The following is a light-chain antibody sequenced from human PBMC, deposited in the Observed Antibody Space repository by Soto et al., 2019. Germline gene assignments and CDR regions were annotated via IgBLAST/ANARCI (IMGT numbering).Light chain of an antibody. Sequence: QCVLTQPPSASGSPGQRVTISSSGSSSNIGSNYVYWYQQLPGTAPKLLIYRNNQRPSGVPDRFSGSKSGTSASLAISGLRSEDEADYYCAAWDDSLSGYVFGTGTKVTVL. CDR3: AAWDDSLSGYV. V-gene: IGLV1-47*01. CDR1: SSNIGSNY. CDR2: RNN. J-gene: IGLJ1*01.